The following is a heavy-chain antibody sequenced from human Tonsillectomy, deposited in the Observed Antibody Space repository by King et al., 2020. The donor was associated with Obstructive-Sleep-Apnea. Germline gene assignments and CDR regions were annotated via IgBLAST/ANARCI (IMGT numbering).Heavy chain of an antibody. J-gene: IGHJ4*02. CDR1: GYSFTTYW. Sequence: VQLVQSGVEVKKPGESLKISCKGSGYSFTTYWIAWVRQMPGKGLEWMGIIYPGDSDTRYSPSFQGQVTISADKSINTAYLQWSSLKVTDTAMYYCARIAPRGDRGYETGGFDYWGQGTLVTVSS. D-gene: IGHD5-12*01. CDR2: IYPGDSDT. CDR3: ARIAPRGDRGYETGGFDY. V-gene: IGHV5-51*01.